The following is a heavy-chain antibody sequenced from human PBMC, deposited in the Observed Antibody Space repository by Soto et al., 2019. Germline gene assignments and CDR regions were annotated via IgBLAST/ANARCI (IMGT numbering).Heavy chain of an antibody. CDR1: GGTFSSYA. CDR2: IIPIFGTA. V-gene: IGHV1-69*13. D-gene: IGHD3-16*01. J-gene: IGHJ4*02. Sequence: ASVKVSCKASGGTFSSYAISWVRQAPGQGLEWMGGIIPIFGTANYAQKFQGRVTITADESTSTAYMELSSLRSEDTAVYYCARYPGGNSPFDYWGQGTLVTVSS. CDR3: ARYPGGNSPFDY.